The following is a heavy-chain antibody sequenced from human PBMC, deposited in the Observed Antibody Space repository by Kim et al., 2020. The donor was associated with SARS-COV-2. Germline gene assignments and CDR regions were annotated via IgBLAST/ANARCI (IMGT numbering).Heavy chain of an antibody. V-gene: IGHV3-30*01. Sequence: SNKYYADSGRGRFTISRDNSKNTLYLQMNSLRAEDTAVYYCARENTGFDYWGQGTLVTVSS. J-gene: IGHJ4*02. D-gene: IGHD2-2*02. CDR3: ARENTGFDY. CDR2: SNK.